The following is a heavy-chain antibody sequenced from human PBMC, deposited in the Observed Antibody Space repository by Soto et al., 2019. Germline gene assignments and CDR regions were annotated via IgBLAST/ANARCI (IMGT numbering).Heavy chain of an antibody. V-gene: IGHV1-69*01. D-gene: IGHD3-22*01. CDR1: GGTFSSYA. CDR3: ARATYYYDSSGYYYGGSLDY. Sequence: QVQLVQSGAEVKKPGSSVKVSCKASGGTFSSYAISWVRQAPGQGLEWMGGIIPIFGTANYAQKFQGRVTITADESTSAAYMELSSVRSEDTAVYYCARATYYYDSSGYYYGGSLDYWGQGTLVTVSS. J-gene: IGHJ4*02. CDR2: IIPIFGTA.